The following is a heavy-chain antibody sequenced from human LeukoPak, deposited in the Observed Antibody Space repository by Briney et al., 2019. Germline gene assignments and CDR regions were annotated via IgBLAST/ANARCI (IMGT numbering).Heavy chain of an antibody. CDR3: TRDTDEYYYGSGSYYSDY. Sequence: GRSLRLSCTASGFTFGDYAMSWVRQAPGKGLEWVGFIRSKAYGGTTEYAASVKGRFTISRADSKSIAYLQMNSLKTEDTAVYYCTRDTDEYYYGSGSYYSDYWGQGTLVTVSS. CDR2: IRSKAYGGTT. J-gene: IGHJ4*02. D-gene: IGHD3-10*01. V-gene: IGHV3-49*04. CDR1: GFTFGDYA.